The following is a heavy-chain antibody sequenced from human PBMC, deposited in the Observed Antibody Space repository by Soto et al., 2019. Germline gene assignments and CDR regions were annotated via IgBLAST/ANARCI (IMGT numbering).Heavy chain of an antibody. V-gene: IGHV3-33*07. Sequence: LILSCAASGFTLNTYGMYWVRQAPGKGLEWVAVSWYDGTNKDYADSVKGRFTISRDNSRNTLYLQMNSLRAEDTAVYYCARVLLLLSPYLYYSIDVWGQGCTVTVSS. CDR1: GFTLNTYG. CDR2: SWYDGTNK. CDR3: ARVLLLLSPYLYYSIDV. D-gene: IGHD3-10*01. J-gene: IGHJ6*02.